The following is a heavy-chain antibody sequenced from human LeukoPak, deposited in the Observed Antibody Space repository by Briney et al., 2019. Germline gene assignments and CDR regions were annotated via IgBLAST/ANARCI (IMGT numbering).Heavy chain of an antibody. Sequence: GGSWRFSCEAPGLPFSSYAMNWFRKAPGKGLEWVAVISYDGNNKYYADSVKGRITISRDNSMNTLYLQMNSLRAEDTAVYYCAKVRWGSDNALDSWGQGTLVTGSS. CDR3: AKVRWGSDNALDS. D-gene: IGHD3-16*01. CDR1: GLPFSSYA. V-gene: IGHV3-30*18. CDR2: ISYDGNNK. J-gene: IGHJ4*02.